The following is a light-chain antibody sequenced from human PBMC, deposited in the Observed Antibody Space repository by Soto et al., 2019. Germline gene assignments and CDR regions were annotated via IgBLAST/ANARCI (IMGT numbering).Light chain of an antibody. J-gene: IGLJ1*01. CDR2: DVS. V-gene: IGLV2-14*01. CDR1: SSDVGGYNY. Sequence: QSALTQPAAVSGSPGQSITISCTGTSSDVGGYNYVSWYQQHPGKAPKLMIYDVSNRPSGVSNRFSGSKSANTASLTISGLQAEDEADDDCSSHTSSSTSYVFGTGTKGTVL. CDR3: SSHTSSSTSYV.